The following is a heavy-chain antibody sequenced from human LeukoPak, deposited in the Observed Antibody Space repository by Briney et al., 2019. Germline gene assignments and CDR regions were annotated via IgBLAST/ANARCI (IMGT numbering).Heavy chain of an antibody. D-gene: IGHD4-17*01. CDR1: GFTVSSNY. J-gene: IGHJ4*02. CDR3: ARRGYGDYAPFDY. CDR2: IYSGGNT. Sequence: GGSLRLSCAVSGFTVSSNYMSWVRQAPGEGLEWVSVIYSGGNTYCADSVKGRFTISRDNSKNTLYLQMNSLRAEDTAVYYCARRGYGDYAPFDYWGQGTLVTVSS. V-gene: IGHV3-66*04.